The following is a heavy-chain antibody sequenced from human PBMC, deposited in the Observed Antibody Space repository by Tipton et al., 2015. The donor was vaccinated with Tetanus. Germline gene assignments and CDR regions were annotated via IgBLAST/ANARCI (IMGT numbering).Heavy chain of an antibody. V-gene: IGHV4-39*07. CDR1: GDSIGSSSHY. CDR3: ASTVGHSGGYYYYYGMDV. CDR2: MFNSGST. J-gene: IGHJ6*02. D-gene: IGHD3-16*01. Sequence: GLVKPSETLSLTCTVSGDSIGSSSHYWGWIRQPPGKGLEWIGSMFNSGSTDYNPSLKSRVTMSLDTSKNQFSLKLTSVTAADTAVYYCASTVGHSGGYYYYYGMDVWGQGTTVTVSS.